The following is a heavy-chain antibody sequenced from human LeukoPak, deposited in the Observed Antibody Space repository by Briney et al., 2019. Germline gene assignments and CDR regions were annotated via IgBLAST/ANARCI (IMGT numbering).Heavy chain of an antibody. J-gene: IGHJ4*02. D-gene: IGHD3-22*01. Sequence: PGGSLRLSCAASGFTVSSNYMSWVRQAPGKGLEWVSVIYSGGSTYYADSVKGRFTTSRDNSKNTLYLQMNSLRAEDTAVYYCARVHDSSGYYYDYWGQGTLVTVSS. CDR3: ARVHDSSGYYYDY. CDR2: IYSGGST. CDR1: GFTVSSNY. V-gene: IGHV3-66*01.